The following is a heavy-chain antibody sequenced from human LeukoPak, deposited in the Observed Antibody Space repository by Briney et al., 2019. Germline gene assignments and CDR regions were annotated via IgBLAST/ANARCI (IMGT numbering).Heavy chain of an antibody. J-gene: IGHJ4*02. CDR1: RFTFSSYA. V-gene: IGHV3-30-3*01. CDR3: ARDTAAAFDY. D-gene: IGHD6-13*01. CDR2: MSSDGSNK. Sequence: GGSLRLSCAASRFTFSSYAMHWVRQAPGKGLEWVAVMSSDGSNKYYADSVKGRFTISRDNSKNTLYLQMNSLRAEDTAVYYCARDTAAAFDYWGQGTLVTVSS.